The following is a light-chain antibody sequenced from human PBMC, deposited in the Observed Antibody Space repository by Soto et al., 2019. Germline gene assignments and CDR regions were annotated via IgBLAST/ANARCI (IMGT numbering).Light chain of an antibody. Sequence: EIVLTQSPATLSLSPGERATLSCRASQSFSSYLAWYQQKPGQAPRLLIYDASKRATGIPARFRGRGSGTDFTLTISSLEPEDSAVYYCQQRSNWPPVITFGQGTRLDIK. J-gene: IGKJ5*01. CDR2: DAS. CDR1: QSFSSY. CDR3: QQRSNWPPVIT. V-gene: IGKV3-11*01.